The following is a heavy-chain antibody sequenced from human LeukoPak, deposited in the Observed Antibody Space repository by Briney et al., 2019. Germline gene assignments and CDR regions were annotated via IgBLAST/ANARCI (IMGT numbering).Heavy chain of an antibody. CDR2: VDHTGST. J-gene: IGHJ6*03. Sequence: RTSETLSLTCTVSGGSINGYYWTWIRQPPGKGLEWIGYVDHTGSTKFNPSLNGRVSISRDTSNNFFSLRLRSVTAADTAVYFCARGRVSSSTWYSTYYYFFYMDFWGKGTTVTVSS. V-gene: IGHV4-59*01. CDR1: GGSINGYY. D-gene: IGHD4-11*01. CDR3: ARGRVSSSTWYSTYYYFFYMDF.